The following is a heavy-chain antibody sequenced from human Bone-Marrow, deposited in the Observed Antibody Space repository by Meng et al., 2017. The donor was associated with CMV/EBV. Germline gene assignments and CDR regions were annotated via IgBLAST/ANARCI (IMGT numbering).Heavy chain of an antibody. CDR2: IYYSGST. V-gene: IGHV4-39*01. CDR1: GGSISSSSYY. Sequence: SETLSLTCTVSGGSISSSSYYWGWIRQPPGKGLEWIGRIYYSGSTYYNPSLKSRVTISVDTPKNQFSLKLSSVTAADTAVYYCARLSYYYDSSGYFFDYWGQGTLVTVSS. D-gene: IGHD3-22*01. J-gene: IGHJ4*02. CDR3: ARLSYYYDSSGYFFDY.